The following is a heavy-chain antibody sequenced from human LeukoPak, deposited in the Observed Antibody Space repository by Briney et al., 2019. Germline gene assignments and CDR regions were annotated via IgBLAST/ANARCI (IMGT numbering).Heavy chain of an antibody. J-gene: IGHJ3*02. CDR2: NYHGGST. CDR1: GYSISSGYY. D-gene: IGHD2-2*01. V-gene: IGHV4-38-2*02. Sequence: PSETLSLTCTVSGYSISSGYYWGWIREPPGEGLGWIGSNYHGGSTYYNPSLKSRVTISVDTSKNQFSLKLSSVTAGDTAVYYCARFVLGYDPIAFDIWGQGTMVTVSS. CDR3: ARFVLGYDPIAFDI.